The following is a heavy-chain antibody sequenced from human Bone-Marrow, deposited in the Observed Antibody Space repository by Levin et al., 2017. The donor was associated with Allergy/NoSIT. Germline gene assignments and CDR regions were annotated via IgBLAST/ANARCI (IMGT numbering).Heavy chain of an antibody. CDR2: IHAGNGDT. CDR1: GYIFTNYA. V-gene: IGHV1-3*01. J-gene: IGHJ4*02. Sequence: AASVKVSCKTSGYIFTNYALHWVRQAPGQRLEWMGWIHAGNGDTDCSQRFKGRLTITKDTSASTAYMEMSGLTSEDTAIYYCARKSPGGAYPFDYWGQGTLVSVSS. D-gene: IGHD3-16*01. CDR3: ARKSPGGAYPFDY.